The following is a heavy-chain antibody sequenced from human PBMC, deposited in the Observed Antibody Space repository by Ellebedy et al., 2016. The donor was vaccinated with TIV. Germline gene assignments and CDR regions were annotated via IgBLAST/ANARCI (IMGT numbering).Heavy chain of an antibody. V-gene: IGHV3-74*01. J-gene: IGHJ4*02. CDR1: GFTFSGYW. CDR2: INRDGRET. D-gene: IGHD2-8*01. CDR3: SSINEGDVDK. Sequence: GGSLRLXXVASGFTFSGYWMHWVRQAPGKGPVWVSRINRDGRETNYADSVKGRFTTSRDNAKNTLYLQMNSLRAEDTAVYYCSSINEGDVDKWGQGTLVTVSS.